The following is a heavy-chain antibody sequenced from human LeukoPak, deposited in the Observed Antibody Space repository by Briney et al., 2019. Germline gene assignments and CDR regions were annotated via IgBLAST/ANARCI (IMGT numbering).Heavy chain of an antibody. Sequence: SETLSLTCSVSGGSITSRLSYWGWIRQPPGKGLEWIATIYYTESTNYNPSLKSRVTISIDTSKNQFSLKLSSVTAVDTAVYYCARKTKWSDAFDIWGQGTMVTVSS. CDR2: IYYTEST. CDR3: ARKTKWSDAFDI. V-gene: IGHV4-39*07. D-gene: IGHD2-15*01. CDR1: GGSITSRLSY. J-gene: IGHJ3*02.